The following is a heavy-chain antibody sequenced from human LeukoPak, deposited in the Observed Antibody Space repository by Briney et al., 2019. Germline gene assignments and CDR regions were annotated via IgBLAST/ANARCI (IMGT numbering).Heavy chain of an antibody. J-gene: IGHJ6*02. Sequence: QSGGSLRLSCAASGFTFRSYWMSWVRQAPGKGLEWVANIRQDVSEKYYVDSVKGRLTISRDNAKNSLYLQMNSLRADDTAVYYCARGSVVVTAAYYYYGMDVWGQGTTVTVSS. CDR3: ARGSVVVTAAYYYYGMDV. D-gene: IGHD2-21*02. CDR1: GFTFRSYW. CDR2: IRQDVSEK. V-gene: IGHV3-7*01.